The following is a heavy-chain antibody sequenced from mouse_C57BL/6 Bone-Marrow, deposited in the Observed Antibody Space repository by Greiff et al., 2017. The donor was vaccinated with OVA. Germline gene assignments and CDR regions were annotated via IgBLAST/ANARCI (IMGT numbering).Heavy chain of an antibody. CDR1: GFSFNTYA. V-gene: IGHV10-1*01. CDR3: VRHATAAMDY. Sequence: EVHLVESGGGLVQPKGSLKLSCAASGFSFNTYAMNWVRQAPGKGLEWVARIRSKSNNYATYYADSVKDRFTISRDDSESMLYLQMNNLKTEDTAMYYCVRHATAAMDYWGQGTSVTVSS. J-gene: IGHJ4*01. D-gene: IGHD1-2*01. CDR2: IRSKSNNYAT.